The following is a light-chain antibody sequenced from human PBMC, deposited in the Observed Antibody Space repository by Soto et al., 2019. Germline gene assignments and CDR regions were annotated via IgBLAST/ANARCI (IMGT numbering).Light chain of an antibody. CDR1: TGAVTTAYY. V-gene: IGLV7-43*01. CDR2: STI. CDR3: LLYHAGGRA. Sequence: QAVVTQEPSLTVSPGGTVTITCASSTGAVTTAYYPSWFQQKPGQAPRSLIYSTIHKHSWTPARFSGSLLGGKAALTLSGVQPEDEADYYCLLYHAGGRAFAGGTKLTVL. J-gene: IGLJ2*01.